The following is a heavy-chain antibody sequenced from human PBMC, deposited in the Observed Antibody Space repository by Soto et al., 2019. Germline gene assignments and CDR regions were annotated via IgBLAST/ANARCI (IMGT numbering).Heavy chain of an antibody. D-gene: IGHD3-10*01. V-gene: IGHV4-59*01. CDR2: IYYSGST. CDR1: GDSINTYY. J-gene: IGHJ2*01. Sequence: QVQLQESGPGLVKPSETLSLTCTVYGDSINTYYWSWIRQPPGRGLEWIGYIYYSGSTNYNPSLKSRVTISVDTSKNQFSLRLTSVTAADTAVYFCARTYYYGSGRWFFDLWGRGTLITVSS. CDR3: ARTYYYGSGRWFFDL.